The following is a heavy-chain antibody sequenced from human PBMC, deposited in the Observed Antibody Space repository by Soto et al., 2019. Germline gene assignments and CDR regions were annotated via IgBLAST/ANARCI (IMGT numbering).Heavy chain of an antibody. V-gene: IGHV4-39*01. CDR1: GGSVSVGGYF. CDR2: DHYSGTN. Sequence: SETLSLTCYVSGGSVSVGGYFWGWLRQPPGKGLEWIGTDHYSGTNFYNPSLKSRVTTFVDTSKNQFSLWLNSVTAADTAVYFCVRQTTAERQWTFDSWGQGTLVTVSS. D-gene: IGHD6-19*01. J-gene: IGHJ5*01. CDR3: VRQTTAERQWTFDS.